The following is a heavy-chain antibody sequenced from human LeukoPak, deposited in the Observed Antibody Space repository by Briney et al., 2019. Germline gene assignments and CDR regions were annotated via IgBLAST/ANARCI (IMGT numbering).Heavy chain of an antibody. Sequence: SQTLSLTCTVSGGSISSGSYYWSWIRQPAGKGLVWIGRIYTSGSTNYNPSLKSRVTISVDTSKNQFSLKLSSVTAADTAVYYCAREESGRRDGYKYGYWGQGTVVTVSS. CDR2: IYTSGST. CDR1: GGSISSGSYY. CDR3: AREESGRRDGYKYGY. D-gene: IGHD5-24*01. J-gene: IGHJ4*02. V-gene: IGHV4-61*02.